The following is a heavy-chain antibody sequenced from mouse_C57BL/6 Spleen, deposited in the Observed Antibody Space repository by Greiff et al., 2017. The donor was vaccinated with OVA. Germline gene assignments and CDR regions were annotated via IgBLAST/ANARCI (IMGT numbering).Heavy chain of an antibody. Sequence: QVQLQQPGAELVKPGASVKMSCKASGYTFTSYWITWVKQRPGQGLEWIGDIYPGSGSTNYNEKFKSKATLTVDTSSSTAYMQLSSLTSEDSAVYYCARWEGNYDAMDYWGQGTSVTVSS. CDR2: IYPGSGST. J-gene: IGHJ4*01. V-gene: IGHV1-55*01. CDR3: ARWEGNYDAMDY. CDR1: GYTFTSYW. D-gene: IGHD2-1*01.